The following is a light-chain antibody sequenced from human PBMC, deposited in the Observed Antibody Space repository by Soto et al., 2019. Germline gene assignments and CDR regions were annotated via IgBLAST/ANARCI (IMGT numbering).Light chain of an antibody. J-gene: IGKJ4*01. CDR2: AAS. CDR3: TQCYRIPLT. CDR1: QTISNY. Sequence: DIQMTHSPSSLSASVGDRVTITCRASQTISNYLNWYQQQPGKAPKLLIYAASSLQSGVPSRFSGSGSGKDFTLTISSLQPEDFATYYCTQCYRIPLTFGGGTKLEI. V-gene: IGKV1-39*01.